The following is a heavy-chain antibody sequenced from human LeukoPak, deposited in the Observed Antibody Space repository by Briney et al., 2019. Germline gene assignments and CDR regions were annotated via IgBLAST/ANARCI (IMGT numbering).Heavy chain of an antibody. CDR2: IYYSGST. D-gene: IGHD6-19*01. J-gene: IGHJ5*02. CDR1: GGSISSYY. CDR3: ARSSGWSFDP. Sequence: PSETLSLTCTVSGGSISSYYWSWIRQPPGKGLEWIGYIYYSGSTNYDPSLKSRVTISVDTSKNQFSLKLSSVTAADTAVYYCARSSGWSFDPWGQGTLVTVSS. V-gene: IGHV4-59*01.